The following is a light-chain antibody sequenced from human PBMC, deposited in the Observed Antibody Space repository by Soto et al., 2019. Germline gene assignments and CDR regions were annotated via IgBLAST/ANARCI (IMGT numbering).Light chain of an antibody. CDR3: QQSYIPPYT. V-gene: IGKV1-39*01. CDR2: AAS. J-gene: IGKJ2*01. Sequence: DIQMTQSPPSLSASVGDTVTITCRASQSSSVHLTWYQQKPGKVPKLLLYAASNLQSGGPSRFSGSGSETDFALTISSLQPEDFATYYCQQSYIPPYTFGQGTKLQIK. CDR1: QSSSVH.